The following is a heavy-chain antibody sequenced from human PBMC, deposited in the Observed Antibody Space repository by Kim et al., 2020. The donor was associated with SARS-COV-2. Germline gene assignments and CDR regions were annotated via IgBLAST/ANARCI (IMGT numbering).Heavy chain of an antibody. Sequence: ASVKVSCKASGYTFTGYYMHWVRQAPGQGLEWMGWINPNSGGTNYAQKFQGRVTMTRDTSISTAYMELSRLRSDDTAVYYCARGLPEIQTTLGYWGQGTLVTVSS. CDR1: GYTFTGYY. CDR3: ARGLPEIQTTLGY. V-gene: IGHV1-2*02. D-gene: IGHD3-16*01. J-gene: IGHJ4*02. CDR2: INPNSGGT.